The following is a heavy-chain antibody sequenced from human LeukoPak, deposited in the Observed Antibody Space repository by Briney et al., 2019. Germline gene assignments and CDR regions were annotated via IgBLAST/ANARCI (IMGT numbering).Heavy chain of an antibody. J-gene: IGHJ4*02. CDR2: ISYTGDKT. CDR3: ARESSVVTATFDY. Sequence: PGGSLRLSCAASGFTFSHYFMHWVRQAPGKGLEYLSVISYTGDKTYYAKSVKGRFIISRDNSKNTLYLQMGSLRSEDTAVYYCARESSVVTATFDYWGQGTLVTVSS. CDR1: GFTFSHYF. V-gene: IGHV3-64*01. D-gene: IGHD2-21*02.